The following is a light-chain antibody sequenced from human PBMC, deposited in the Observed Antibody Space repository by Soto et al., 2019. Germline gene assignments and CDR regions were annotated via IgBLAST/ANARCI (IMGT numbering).Light chain of an antibody. Sequence: QSVLTQPASVSGSPGQSITIPCTGTSSDVGGYNYVSWYQQHPGKAPKLMIYEVSNRPSGVSNRFSGSKSGNMASLTISGLQAEDEADYYCSSYTSSTTVVFGGGTKVTVL. CDR3: SSYTSSTTVV. J-gene: IGLJ2*01. V-gene: IGLV2-14*01. CDR2: EVS. CDR1: SSDVGGYNY.